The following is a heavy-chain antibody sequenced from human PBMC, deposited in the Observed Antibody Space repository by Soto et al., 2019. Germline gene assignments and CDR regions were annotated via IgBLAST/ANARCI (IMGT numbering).Heavy chain of an antibody. CDR2: VKQDGSDK. Sequence: DVQLVESGGGIVQPGGSLRLTCAASGFSLRGYWMSWVRQAPGRGLEWVANVKQDGSDKNYVDSVKGRFTISRDNAKKPLDLQMVSLREEDAGVFYCGRGGGNFDRWGRGTLVTVSS. J-gene: IGHJ4*02. CDR1: GFSLRGYW. V-gene: IGHV3-7*04. CDR3: GRGGGNFDR. D-gene: IGHD3-16*01.